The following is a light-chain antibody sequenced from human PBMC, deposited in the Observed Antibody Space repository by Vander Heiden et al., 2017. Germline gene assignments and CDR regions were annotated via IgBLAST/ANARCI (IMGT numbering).Light chain of an antibody. J-gene: IGKJ1*01. CDR2: AAS. CDR3: QECASTPQT. CDR1: QSISSY. Sequence: DIQMTQSPSSLSASVGDRVTITCRASQSISSYLNWYQQKPGKAPKLLIYAASSLQSGVPSTFSGTGSGTDFTLSISRLQPEDIATYYCQECASTPQTFGQGTRVEMK. V-gene: IGKV1-39*01.